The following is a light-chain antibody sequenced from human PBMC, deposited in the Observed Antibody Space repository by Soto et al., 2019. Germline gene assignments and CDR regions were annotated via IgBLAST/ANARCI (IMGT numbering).Light chain of an antibody. CDR3: QQYMNWHA. Sequence: EIPLTQSPAILSGSPGERATLSLGSSQSISSSGGSNQQTPGQAPILIFVDASIRVTGLPASCGSGAATAEYTLTSSRLPSDDFADYYCQQYMNWHAFGQGTRL. CDR2: DAS. V-gene: IGKV3D-15*01. CDR1: QSISSS. J-gene: IGKJ5*01.